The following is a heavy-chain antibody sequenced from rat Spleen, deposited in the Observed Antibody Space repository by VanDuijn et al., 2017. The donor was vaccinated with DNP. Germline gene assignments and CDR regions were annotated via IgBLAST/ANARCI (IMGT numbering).Heavy chain of an antibody. D-gene: IGHD4-2*01. CDR3: ATQTGLDY. CDR1: GFTFSDSY. J-gene: IGHJ2*01. Sequence: EVQLVESGGGLVQPGRSLKLSCAASGFTFSDSYMAWVRQAPTTGLEWVAYISSDGGTTYYGDSVTGRFTISRDNTKSTLYLQMDSLRSEDTATYYCATQTGLDYWGQGVMVTVSS. V-gene: IGHV5-20*01. CDR2: ISSDGGTT.